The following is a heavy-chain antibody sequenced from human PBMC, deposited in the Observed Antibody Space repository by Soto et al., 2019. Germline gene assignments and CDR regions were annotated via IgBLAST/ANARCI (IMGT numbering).Heavy chain of an antibody. Sequence: EVQLLESGGGLVQPGGSLRLSCTASGFTFNGYAMNWVRQAPGKGLEWVSAVTSGGTTTYYADSVKGRFTISRDNSRSTVYLQMNRLGVEDPAIYYCAKDHLGGAVADSFDYWGRGTLVTVSS. CDR1: GFTFNGYA. J-gene: IGHJ4*02. V-gene: IGHV3-23*01. D-gene: IGHD6-19*01. CDR2: VTSGGTTT. CDR3: AKDHLGGAVADSFDY.